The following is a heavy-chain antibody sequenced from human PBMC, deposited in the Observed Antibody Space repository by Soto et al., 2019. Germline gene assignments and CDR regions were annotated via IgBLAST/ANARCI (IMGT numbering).Heavy chain of an antibody. CDR1: GYTFTSYD. CDR3: AWEKSCYYDY. J-gene: IGHJ4*02. CDR2: MNTNSGKT. Sequence: QVQLVQSGAEVKKPGASVKVSCKASGYTFTSYDINWVRQATGQGLEGMGWMNTNSGKTGYAQKFQCRVNMTRNTSISKEYMELRSLRSEHLAGYYCAWEKSCYYDYWGQGALVTFSS. V-gene: IGHV1-8*01. D-gene: IGHD1-26*01.